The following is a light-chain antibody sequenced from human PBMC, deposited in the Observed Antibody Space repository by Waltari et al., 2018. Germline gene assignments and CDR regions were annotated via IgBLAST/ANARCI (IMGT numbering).Light chain of an antibody. CDR1: STDLGSSTL. V-gene: IGLV2-23*01. CDR2: EGT. CDR3: FSYADGRSLV. Sequence: QSALTQPASVSGSPGQSITISCTGSSTDLGSSTLVSWYQHHPDKAPKLLISEGTGRPSGISHRFSGSKSGNTASLTISTLQAEDEADYYCFSYADGRSLVFGGGTKLTVL. J-gene: IGLJ2*01.